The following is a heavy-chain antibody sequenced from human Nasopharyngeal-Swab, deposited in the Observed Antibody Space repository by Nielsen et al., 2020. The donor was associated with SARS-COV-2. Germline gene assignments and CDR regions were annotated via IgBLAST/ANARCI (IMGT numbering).Heavy chain of an antibody. V-gene: IGHV4-59*08. J-gene: IGHJ6*02. CDR3: ARLLGQQLAMVGLDYYYYGMDV. D-gene: IGHD6-13*01. CDR1: GGSISSYY. CDR2: IYYSGST. Sequence: SDTLSLTCTVSGGSISSYYWSWLRQPPGNGLAWIGYIYYSGSTNYNPSLKSRVTISVDTSKNQFYMKLSSVTAADTVVYYCARLLGQQLAMVGLDYYYYGMDVWGQGTTVTVSS.